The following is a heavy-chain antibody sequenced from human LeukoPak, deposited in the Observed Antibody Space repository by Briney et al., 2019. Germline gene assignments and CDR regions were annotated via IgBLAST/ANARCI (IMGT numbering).Heavy chain of an antibody. CDR1: VRSISSYY. CDR2: IYYSGST. J-gene: IGHJ4*01. Sequence: PSETLSLACTVAVRSISSYYCSWVRQPPGKGLGWIGYIYYSGSTNYNPSLKSRLTISVDTSKNQFSLKLTSVPAADTAVYYCARETDYWGHGTLVTVSS. V-gene: IGHV4-59*01. CDR3: ARETDY.